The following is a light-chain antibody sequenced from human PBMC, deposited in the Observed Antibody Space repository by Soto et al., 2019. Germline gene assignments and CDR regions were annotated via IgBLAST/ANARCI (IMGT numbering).Light chain of an antibody. CDR3: SSYTSSSTLV. Sequence: QSALTQPASVSGSPGQSITISCTGTSNDVGGYNYVSWYQQHPGKAPKLMIYDVSNRPSGVSNRFSGSKSGNTASLTISGVQAEDEAQYYCSSYTSSSTLVFGGGTKLTVL. CDR1: SNDVGGYNY. V-gene: IGLV2-14*01. CDR2: DVS. J-gene: IGLJ2*01.